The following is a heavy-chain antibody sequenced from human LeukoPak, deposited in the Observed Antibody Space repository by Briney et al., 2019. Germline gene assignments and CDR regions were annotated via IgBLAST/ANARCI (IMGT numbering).Heavy chain of an antibody. CDR2: IKSKTDGGTT. J-gene: IGHJ4*02. CDR1: GFTFSNAW. D-gene: IGHD6-19*01. CDR3: TTAVGRSGWYRLIRDYFDY. Sequence: GGSLRLSCAASGFTFSNAWMSWVRQAPGKGLEWVGRIKSKTDGGTTDYAAPVKGRFTISRDDSKNTLYLQMNSLKTEDTAVYYCTTAVGRSGWYRLIRDYFDYWGQGTLVTVSS. V-gene: IGHV3-15*01.